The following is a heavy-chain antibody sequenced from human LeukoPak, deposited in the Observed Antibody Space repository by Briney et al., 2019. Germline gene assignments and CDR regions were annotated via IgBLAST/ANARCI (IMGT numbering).Heavy chain of an antibody. CDR1: GFTFSTYG. D-gene: IGHD3-10*02. Sequence: GGSLRLSCAASGFTFSTYGMSWVRQAPGKGLEWVSVISGSGGSTYYADSVKGRFTISRDNAKNSLYLQMNSLRAEDTAVYYCAELGITMIGGVWGKGTTVTISS. V-gene: IGHV3-23*01. J-gene: IGHJ6*04. CDR2: ISGSGGST. CDR3: AELGITMIGGV.